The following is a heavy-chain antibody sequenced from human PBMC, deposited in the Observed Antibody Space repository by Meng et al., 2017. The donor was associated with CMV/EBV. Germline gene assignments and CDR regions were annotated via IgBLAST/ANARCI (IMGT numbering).Heavy chain of an antibody. CDR1: GYPFTAYY. CDR2: INPDSGAT. CDR3: ARGQYYYDSSGYFY. V-gene: IGHV1-2*02. J-gene: IGHJ4*02. Sequence: ASVKVSCKASGYPFTAYYMHWVRQASGQGLEWMGWINPDSGATNFARNLQGRVNMTRDTSISTAYMELSGLTFDDTAGYYCARGQYYYDSSGYFYWGQGTLVTVSS. D-gene: IGHD3-22*01.